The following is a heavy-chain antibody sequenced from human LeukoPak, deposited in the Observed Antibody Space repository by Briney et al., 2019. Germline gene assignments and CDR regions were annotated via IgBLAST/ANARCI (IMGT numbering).Heavy chain of an antibody. V-gene: IGHV3-74*01. CDR1: GFTFSSYW. CDR3: ARDRMDYGGYWFDP. D-gene: IGHD4-23*01. CDR2: INSDGSST. Sequence: TGGSLRLSCAASGFTFSSYWMHWVRQAPGKGLMWVSHINSDGSSTSYADSVKVRFTISRDNAKDTLYLQMNSLRAEDTAVYYCARDRMDYGGYWFDPWGQGTLVTVSS. J-gene: IGHJ5*02.